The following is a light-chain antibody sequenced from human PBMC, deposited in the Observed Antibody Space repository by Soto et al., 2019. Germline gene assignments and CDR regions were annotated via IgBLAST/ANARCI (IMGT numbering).Light chain of an antibody. V-gene: IGKV3-15*01. CDR2: GAS. Sequence: EIVMTQSPATLSVSPGERATLSCRASQSVSIYLAWYQQKPGQAPRLLIHGASTRATGIPARFSGSGSGTEFTLTISSLQSEDFAVYYCQQYNNWPLTFGGGTKVDIK. J-gene: IGKJ4*01. CDR1: QSVSIY. CDR3: QQYNNWPLT.